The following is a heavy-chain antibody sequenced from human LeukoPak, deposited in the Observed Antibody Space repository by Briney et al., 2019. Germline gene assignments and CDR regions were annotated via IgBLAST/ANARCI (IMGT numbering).Heavy chain of an antibody. Sequence: PGGSLRLSCAASGFTFSTYSMKWVRQAPGKGLEWVSYISDSSAMYYADSVRGRFTISRENDKNTLYLQMDSLRAEDTAVYYCARDRAWNYFDYWGQGTLVTVSS. CDR1: GFTFSTYS. CDR3: ARDRAWNYFDY. CDR2: ISDSSAM. J-gene: IGHJ4*02. D-gene: IGHD3-3*01. V-gene: IGHV3-48*01.